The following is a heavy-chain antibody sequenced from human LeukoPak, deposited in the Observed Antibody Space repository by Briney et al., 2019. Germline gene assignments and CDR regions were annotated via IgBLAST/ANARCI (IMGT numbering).Heavy chain of an antibody. V-gene: IGHV3-9*01. CDR2: ITWNSGTI. CDR1: GFTFDDYA. Sequence: GGSLRLSCAASGFTFDDYARHWVRQAPGEGLEWVSGITWNSGTIDYADSVKGRFTISRDNVKNSLYLQMNSLRAEDTALYYCAKDMRSSSWSFFDYWGRGTLVTVSS. J-gene: IGHJ4*02. CDR3: AKDMRSSSWSFFDY. D-gene: IGHD6-13*01.